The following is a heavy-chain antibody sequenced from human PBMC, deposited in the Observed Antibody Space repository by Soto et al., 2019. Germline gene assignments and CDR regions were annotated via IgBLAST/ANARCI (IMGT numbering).Heavy chain of an antibody. CDR2: IYYSGTT. Sequence: PSETLSLTCTVSGGSISTGGYYWSWIRQHPGKGLECIGYIYYSGTTYYNPSLKSRVTISVDASKSQFSLKLSSVTAADTAMYYCATNGGYYDSSGPKYFQHWGPGTLVTVSS. CDR1: GGSISTGGYY. D-gene: IGHD3-22*01. CDR3: ATNGGYYDSSGPKYFQH. J-gene: IGHJ1*01. V-gene: IGHV4-31*03.